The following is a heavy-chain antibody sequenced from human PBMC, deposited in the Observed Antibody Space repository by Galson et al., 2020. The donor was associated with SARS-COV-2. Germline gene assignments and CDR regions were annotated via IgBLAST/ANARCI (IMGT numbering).Heavy chain of an antibody. D-gene: IGHD3-10*01. CDR2: IYYSGST. J-gene: IGHJ4*02. V-gene: IGHV4-31*03. CDR1: GGSISSGGYY. Sequence: SETLSLTCTVSGGSISSGGYYWSWIRQHPGKGLEWIGYIYYSGSTYYNPSLKSRVTISVDTSKNQFSLKLSSVTAADTAVYYCGSGSYWQKIDYWGQGTLVTVSS. CDR3: GSGSYWQKIDY.